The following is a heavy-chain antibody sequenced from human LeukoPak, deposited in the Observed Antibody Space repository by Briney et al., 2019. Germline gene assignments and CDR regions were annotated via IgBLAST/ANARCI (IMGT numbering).Heavy chain of an antibody. CDR3: ATIDALAAAGFDY. Sequence: PPGGSLRLSCAASGFTFSSYGMHWVRQAPGKGLEWVAFIRYDGSNKYYADSVKGRFTISRDNSKNTLYLQMNSLRAEDTAVYYCATIDALAAAGFDYWGQGTLVTVSS. J-gene: IGHJ4*02. CDR1: GFTFSSYG. V-gene: IGHV3-30*02. CDR2: IRYDGSNK. D-gene: IGHD6-13*01.